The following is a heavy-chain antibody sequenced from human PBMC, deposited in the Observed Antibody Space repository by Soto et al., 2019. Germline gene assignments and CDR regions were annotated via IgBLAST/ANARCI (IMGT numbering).Heavy chain of an antibody. CDR3: ARDRYYGSESYYSYGRAF. Sequence: QVQLVESGGGVVQPGRSLRLSCAASGFTFSSYGMHWVRQAPGKGLEWVAVIWYDGSNKYYADSVKGRFTISRDNSKNTLYLKIKSRRAEDTAVYYGARDRYYGSESYYSYGRAFGAKGPRSPSP. CDR1: GFTFSSYG. D-gene: IGHD3-10*01. V-gene: IGHV3-33*01. J-gene: IGHJ6*02. CDR2: IWYDGSNK.